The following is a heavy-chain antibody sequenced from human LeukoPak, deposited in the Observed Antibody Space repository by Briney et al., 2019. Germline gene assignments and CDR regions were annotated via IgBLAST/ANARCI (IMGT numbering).Heavy chain of an antibody. CDR3: AGQPQYYYDSSGYPLDY. V-gene: IGHV1-18*01. D-gene: IGHD3-22*01. J-gene: IGHJ4*02. Sequence: ASVKVSCKASGYTFTSYGISWVRQAPGQGLEWMGWISAYNGNTNYAQKLQGRVTMTTDTSTSTAYMELRSLRSDDTAVYYCAGQPQYYYDSSGYPLDYWGQGTLVTVSS. CDR1: GYTFTSYG. CDR2: ISAYNGNT.